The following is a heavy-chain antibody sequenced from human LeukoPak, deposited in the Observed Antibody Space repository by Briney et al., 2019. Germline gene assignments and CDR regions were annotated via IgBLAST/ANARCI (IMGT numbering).Heavy chain of an antibody. V-gene: IGHV4-39*07. J-gene: IGHJ4*02. CDR1: GGSISSSSYY. Sequence: SETLSLTCTVSGGSISSSSYYWGWIRQPPGKGLEWIGSIYYSGSTYYNPSLKSRVTISVDTSKNQFSLKLSSVTAADTAVYYCARDGYYGSGSYYKHWGQGTLVTVSS. D-gene: IGHD3-10*01. CDR3: ARDGYYGSGSYYKH. CDR2: IYYSGST.